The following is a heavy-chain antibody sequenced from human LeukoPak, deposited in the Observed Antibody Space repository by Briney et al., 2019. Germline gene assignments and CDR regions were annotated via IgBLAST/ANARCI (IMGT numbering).Heavy chain of an antibody. J-gene: IGHJ4*02. CDR1: GFTFTSYW. V-gene: IGHV3-7*04. Sequence: GGTLRLSCAASGFTFTSYWMTWVRQAPGKGLEWVANTKHDGSERYYVDSVKGRFTISRDNVKNSLFLQMDSLRAEDTAVYYCARGGLYGDYYFDYWGQGTLVTVTS. CDR2: TKHDGSER. D-gene: IGHD2-21*02. CDR3: ARGGLYGDYYFDY.